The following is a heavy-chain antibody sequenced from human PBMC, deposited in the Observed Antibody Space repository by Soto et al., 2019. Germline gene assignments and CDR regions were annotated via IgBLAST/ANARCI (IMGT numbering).Heavy chain of an antibody. CDR1: GFTFSNAW. J-gene: IGHJ6*02. V-gene: IGHV3-15*01. D-gene: IGHD2-15*01. CDR3: TAGVDYYYGMDV. Sequence: EVPLVESGGGLVKPGGSLRLSCAASGFTFSNAWMSWVRQAPGKGLEWVGRIKSKTDGGTTDYAAPVKGRFTISRDDSKNTLYLQMNSLKTEDTAVYYCTAGVDYYYGMDVWGQGTTVTVSS. CDR2: IKSKTDGGTT.